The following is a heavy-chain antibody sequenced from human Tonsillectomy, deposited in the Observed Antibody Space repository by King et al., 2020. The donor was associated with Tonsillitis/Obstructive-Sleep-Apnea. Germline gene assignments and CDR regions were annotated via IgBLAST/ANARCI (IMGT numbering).Heavy chain of an antibody. Sequence: VQLVESGAEVKKPGASVKVSCKASGYSFTSYYMHWGRQAPGQGLEWMGRINPIAGSPSYAQGFQGRVTMTRETSTSTVYRGLSSLRSEDTAVYYCARGYYGDYSYDTFDVWGQGTMVTVSS. CDR2: INPIAGSP. CDR3: ARGYYGDYSYDTFDV. D-gene: IGHD4-17*01. CDR1: GYSFTSYY. J-gene: IGHJ3*01. V-gene: IGHV1-46*01.